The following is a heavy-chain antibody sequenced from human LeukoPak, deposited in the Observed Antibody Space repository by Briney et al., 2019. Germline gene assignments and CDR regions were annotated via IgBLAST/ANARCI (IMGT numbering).Heavy chain of an antibody. CDR2: IYTNENT. Sequence: SETLSLTRTVSGGSISSYYWSWIRQPAGKGLEWIGRIYTNENTNYNPSLKSRVTMSVDTSKNQFSLKLSSVTATDTAVYYCARGAYYYGSGSYPFDYWGQGTLVTVSS. J-gene: IGHJ4*02. CDR3: ARGAYYYGSGSYPFDY. D-gene: IGHD3-10*01. V-gene: IGHV4-4*07. CDR1: GGSISSYY.